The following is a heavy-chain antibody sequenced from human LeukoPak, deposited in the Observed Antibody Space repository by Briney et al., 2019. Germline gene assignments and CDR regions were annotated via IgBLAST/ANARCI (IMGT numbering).Heavy chain of an antibody. CDR3: ARLPRGDCSSTSCPLVFDY. J-gene: IGHJ4*02. CDR1: GYTFTGYY. Sequence: ASVKVSCKASGYTFTGYYMHWVRQAPGQGLEWMGWINPNSGGTNYAQKFQGRVTMTRDTSISTAYMELSRLRSDDTAVYYCARLPRGDCSSTSCPLVFDYWGQGTLVTVSS. CDR2: INPNSGGT. V-gene: IGHV1-2*02. D-gene: IGHD2-2*01.